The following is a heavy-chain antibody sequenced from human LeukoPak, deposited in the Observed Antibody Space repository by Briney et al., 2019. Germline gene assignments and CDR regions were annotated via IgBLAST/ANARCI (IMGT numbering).Heavy chain of an antibody. Sequence: PGGSLRLSCAASGFTFSSYAMSWVRQAPGKGLEWVSAISGSGGSTYYADSVNGRFTISRGNSKNTLYLQMNSLRAVDTAVNYCAKAYGDYVVLDYWGQGTLVTVSS. D-gene: IGHD4-17*01. CDR2: ISGSGGST. CDR3: AKAYGDYVVLDY. V-gene: IGHV3-23*01. J-gene: IGHJ4*02. CDR1: GFTFSSYA.